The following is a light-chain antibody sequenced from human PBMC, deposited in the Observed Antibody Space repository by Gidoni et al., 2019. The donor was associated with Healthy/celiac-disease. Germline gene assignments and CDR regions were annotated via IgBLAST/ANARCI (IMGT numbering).Light chain of an antibody. Sequence: SYVLTQPPSVSVAPGKTARITCGGNNIGSKSVHWYQQKPGQAPVLDVYDDSDRPSGIPERFSGSNSGNTATLTISRVEAGDEADYYCQVWDSSSDLVVFGGGTKLTVL. J-gene: IGLJ2*01. V-gene: IGLV3-21*03. CDR2: DDS. CDR1: NIGSKS. CDR3: QVWDSSSDLVV.